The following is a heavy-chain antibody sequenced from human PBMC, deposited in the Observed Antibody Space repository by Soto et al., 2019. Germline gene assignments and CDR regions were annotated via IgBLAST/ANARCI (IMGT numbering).Heavy chain of an antibody. CDR1: GASVTSGGFH. Sequence: SETLSLTCTVSGASVTSGGFHWSWIRQPPGKGLEWIGCIIFSGTTKYNPSLESRVTMSFDTSKNQFLLKLSSVTAADTAVYYCARTRNGGSWAAWFWGQGTLVTVSS. V-gene: IGHV4-61*08. D-gene: IGHD2-15*01. CDR2: IIFSGTT. J-gene: IGHJ4*02. CDR3: ARTRNGGSWAAWF.